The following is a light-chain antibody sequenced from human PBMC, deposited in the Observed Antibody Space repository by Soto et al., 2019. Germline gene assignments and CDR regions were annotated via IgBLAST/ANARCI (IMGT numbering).Light chain of an antibody. Sequence: EIVMTQSPATLSVSPGERATLSCRASQSVSVNLAWYQQKPGQPPRLLLYGASTRATGIPARFSGSGSGTEFTLPINSLQSEDFAVYYCQQDNNWPPLTFGGGTKVEIK. V-gene: IGKV3-15*01. CDR2: GAS. J-gene: IGKJ4*01. CDR3: QQDNNWPPLT. CDR1: QSVSVN.